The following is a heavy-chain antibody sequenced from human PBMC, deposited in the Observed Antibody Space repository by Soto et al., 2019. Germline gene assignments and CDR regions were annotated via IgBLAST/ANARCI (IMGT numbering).Heavy chain of an antibody. J-gene: IGHJ3*01. V-gene: IGHV3-64*02. CDR1: GFTFSSYA. CDR3: ARGSYPPQLAGAFVF. Sequence: GGSLRLSCAASGFTFSSYAMHWVRQAPGKGLEYVSAISSNGGSTYYADSVKGRFTISRDNSKNTLYLQMGSLRAEDMAVYYCARGSYPPQLAGAFVFCCPGRMITVS. D-gene: IGHD1-26*01. CDR2: ISSNGGST.